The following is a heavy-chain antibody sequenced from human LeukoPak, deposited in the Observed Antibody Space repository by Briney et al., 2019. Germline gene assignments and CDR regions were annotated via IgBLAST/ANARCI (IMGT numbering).Heavy chain of an antibody. Sequence: GGSLRLSCSASGFPFNTYAIHWVRQAPGKGLEYVAGISSNGDNTDFADSAKGRFTISRDNSKSTLFLQMNSLRAEDTAVYFCARDSALLGVAFDLWGQGTVVTVSS. D-gene: IGHD2-15*01. CDR2: ISSNGDNT. CDR3: ARDSALLGVAFDL. CDR1: GFPFNTYA. V-gene: IGHV3-64D*06. J-gene: IGHJ3*01.